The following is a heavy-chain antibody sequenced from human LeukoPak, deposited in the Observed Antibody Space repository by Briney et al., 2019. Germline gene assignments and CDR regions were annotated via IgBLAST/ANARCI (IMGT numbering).Heavy chain of an antibody. CDR2: ISSSGSTI. J-gene: IGHJ3*02. D-gene: IGHD2-21*01. Sequence: GGSLRLSCAASGFTFSSYEMNWVRQAPGKGLEWVSYISSSGSTIYYADSVKGRFPISRDNAKNSLYLQMNSLRAEDTAVYYCARVAVVAFDIWGQGTMVTVSS. CDR3: ARVAVVAFDI. CDR1: GFTFSSYE. V-gene: IGHV3-48*03.